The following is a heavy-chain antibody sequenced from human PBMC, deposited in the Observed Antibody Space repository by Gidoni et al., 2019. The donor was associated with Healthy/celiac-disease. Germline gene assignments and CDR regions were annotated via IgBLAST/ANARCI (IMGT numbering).Heavy chain of an antibody. D-gene: IGHD2-15*01. CDR3: ARCGAYSLWAVVTHNYFDY. V-gene: IGHV4-34*01. CDR2: IHQRGST. J-gene: IGHJ4*02. Sequence: QVQLQQWGAGLLKPSETLSLTSAVHGGSFSAYSWSWIRQPPGKGLEWVGEIHQRGSTNYNPSLKSRVTISVDTSKNQFSRKLSSVTAADTAVYYCARCGAYSLWAVVTHNYFDYWGQGTLVTVSS. CDR1: GGSFSAYS.